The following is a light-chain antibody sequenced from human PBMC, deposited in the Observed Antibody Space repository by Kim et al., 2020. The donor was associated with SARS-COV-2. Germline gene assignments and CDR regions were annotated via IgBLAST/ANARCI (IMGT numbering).Light chain of an antibody. CDR1: QSISSN. V-gene: IGKV3-15*01. CDR3: QQYNKWPPTDS. J-gene: IGKJ2*03. CDR2: GAS. Sequence: SPGERATLSCGASQSISSNLAWYQQKPDQAPRLLIFGASTRATGVPARFSGSGSGTEFTLTISSLQSEDFAVYYCQQYNKWPPTDSFGQGTKLEIK.